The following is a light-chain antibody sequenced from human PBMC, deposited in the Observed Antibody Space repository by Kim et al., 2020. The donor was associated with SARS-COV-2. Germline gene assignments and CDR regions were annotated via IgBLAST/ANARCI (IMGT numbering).Light chain of an antibody. J-gene: IGKJ1*01. Sequence: TNSFAWYQQKPGQPPRLLTYGDSSRATVIPHRFSGGGSGTDFTLTITRLEPEDFAVYYCYHYSSSPDTFVPGTK. V-gene: IGKV3-20*01. CDR1: TNS. CDR2: GDS. CDR3: YHYSSSPDT.